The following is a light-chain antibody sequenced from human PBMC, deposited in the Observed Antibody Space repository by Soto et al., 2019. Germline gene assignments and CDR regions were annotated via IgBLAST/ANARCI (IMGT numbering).Light chain of an antibody. CDR3: QHYNYWPPKT. CDR1: QSVGNN. Sequence: EIVMTQSPATLSVSPGERTTLSCRASQSVGNNLAWYQQKPGQAPRLLIYGAYTRATGIPARFSGSGSGTDFTLTISSLQSEDLAGCYCQHYNYWPPKTFGQGTKVEMK. J-gene: IGKJ1*01. CDR2: GAY. V-gene: IGKV3-15*01.